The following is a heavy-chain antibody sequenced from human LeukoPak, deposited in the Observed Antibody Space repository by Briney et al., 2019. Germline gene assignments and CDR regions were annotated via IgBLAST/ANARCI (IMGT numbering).Heavy chain of an antibody. CDR2: IYYSGST. CDR1: GGSISSDNYY. D-gene: IGHD4-23*01. Sequence: SKTLSLTCTVSGGSISSDNYYWGWIRQPPGKGLEFIGSIYYSGSTYYNPSLKSRVTISVDKSKNQFSLKLSSVTAADTAVYYCARALTALRWGGAFDIWGQGTMVTVSS. CDR3: ARALTALRWGGAFDI. J-gene: IGHJ3*02. V-gene: IGHV4-39*07.